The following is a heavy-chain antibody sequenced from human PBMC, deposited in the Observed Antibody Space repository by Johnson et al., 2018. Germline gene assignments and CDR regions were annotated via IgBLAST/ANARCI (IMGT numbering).Heavy chain of an antibody. Sequence: VQLVESGGGVVQPGRSLRLSCAASGFTFSSYAMHWVRQAPGKGLEWVAVISYDGSNKYYADSVKGRFTISRDNSTNTLYLQMNSLRAEDTAVYYCARDSCAYSSSCQKVAFDIWGQGTMVTVSS. CDR1: GFTFSSYA. CDR3: ARDSCAYSSSCQKVAFDI. J-gene: IGHJ3*02. CDR2: ISYDGSNK. V-gene: IGHV3-30-3*01. D-gene: IGHD6-13*01.